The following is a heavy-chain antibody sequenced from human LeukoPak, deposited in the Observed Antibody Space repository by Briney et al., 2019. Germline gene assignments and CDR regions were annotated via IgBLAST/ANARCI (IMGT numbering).Heavy chain of an antibody. CDR1: GYTFTSYG. CDR3: ARVAVAGNLGWFDP. J-gene: IGHJ5*02. Sequence: GASVKVSCEASGYTFTSYGISWVRQAPGQGLEWMGWISAYNGNTNYAQKLQGRVTMTTDTSTSTAHMELRSLRSDDTAVYYCARVAVAGNLGWFDPWGQGTLVTVSS. V-gene: IGHV1-18*01. D-gene: IGHD6-19*01. CDR2: ISAYNGNT.